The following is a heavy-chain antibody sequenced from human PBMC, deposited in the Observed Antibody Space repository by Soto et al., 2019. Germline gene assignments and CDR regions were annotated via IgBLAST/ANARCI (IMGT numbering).Heavy chain of an antibody. Sequence: ASVKVSCKVSGYTLTELSMHWVRQAPGKGLEWMGGFDPEDGETIYAQKFQGRVTMTEDTSTDTAYMELSSRRSEDTAVYYCATERRITMVRALTFDPWGQGTLVTVSS. CDR3: ATERRITMVRALTFDP. CDR2: FDPEDGET. J-gene: IGHJ5*02. D-gene: IGHD3-10*01. CDR1: GYTLTELS. V-gene: IGHV1-24*01.